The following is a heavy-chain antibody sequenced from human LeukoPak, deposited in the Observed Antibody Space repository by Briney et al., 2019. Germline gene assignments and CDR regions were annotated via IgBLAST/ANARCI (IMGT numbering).Heavy chain of an antibody. D-gene: IGHD5-18*01. CDR1: GHTFTNYG. Sequence: ASVKVSCKPSGHTFTNYGISWVRQAPGQGLEWMGWISPYNGNTNYAQKLQGRVTMTTDTSTSTAYMELRSLRSDDTSVYYCASYVDTSMVLDYWGQGTLVTVSS. J-gene: IGHJ4*02. CDR3: ASYVDTSMVLDY. V-gene: IGHV1-18*01. CDR2: ISPYNGNT.